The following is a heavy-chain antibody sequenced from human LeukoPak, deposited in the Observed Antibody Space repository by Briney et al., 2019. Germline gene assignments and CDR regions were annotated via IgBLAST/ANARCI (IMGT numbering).Heavy chain of an antibody. V-gene: IGHV4-39*02. D-gene: IGHD3-22*01. J-gene: IGHJ2*01. Sequence: SETLSLTCTVSAGSISSSDYYWGWIRQSPGKGLEWIGRISYSGNTYYNPSLKSRVTISVDTSKNHFSLRLSSVTAADTAVYYCARGLRSYDSSGYYYGWYFDLWGRGTLVTVSS. CDR3: ARGLRSYDSSGYYYGWYFDL. CDR2: ISYSGNT. CDR1: AGSISSSDYY.